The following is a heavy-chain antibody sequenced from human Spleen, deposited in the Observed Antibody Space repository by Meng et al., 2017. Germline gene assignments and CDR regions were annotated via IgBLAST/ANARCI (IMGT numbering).Heavy chain of an antibody. J-gene: IGHJ4*02. D-gene: IGHD3-10*01. CDR2: IYHSGST. CDR1: GGSISSYY. V-gene: IGHV4-59*04. CDR3: ARGGTMVKPTFDS. Sequence: SETLSLTCTVSGGSISSYYWSWIRQPPGKGLEWIGSIYHSGSTYYNPSLKSRVAVSADTSRNQFSLKLTSVTAADTAMYYCARGGTMVKPTFDSWGQGTLVTVSS.